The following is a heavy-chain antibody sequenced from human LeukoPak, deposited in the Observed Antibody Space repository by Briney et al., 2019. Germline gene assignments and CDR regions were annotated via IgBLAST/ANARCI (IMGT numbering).Heavy chain of an antibody. Sequence: SETLSLTCTVSGGSISSGSYYWSWIRQPAGKGLEWIGRIYTSGSTNYNPSLKSRVTISVDTSKNQFSLKLSSVTAADTAVYYCAGGRYLPPFDIWGQGTMVTVSS. CDR1: GGSISSGSYY. CDR3: AGGRYLPPFDI. D-gene: IGHD1-1*01. J-gene: IGHJ3*02. V-gene: IGHV4-61*02. CDR2: IYTSGST.